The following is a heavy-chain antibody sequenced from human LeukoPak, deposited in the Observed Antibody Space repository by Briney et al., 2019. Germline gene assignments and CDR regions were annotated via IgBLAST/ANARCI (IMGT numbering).Heavy chain of an antibody. D-gene: IGHD3-10*01. Sequence: GGSLRLSCAASGFTFSSYAMSWVRQAPGKGLEWVSAISGSGGSTYYADSVKGRLTISRDNSKNTLYLQMNSLRAEDTAVYYCAKGTYGSGSYYNYWGQGTLVTASS. J-gene: IGHJ4*02. V-gene: IGHV3-23*01. CDR3: AKGTYGSGSYYNY. CDR1: GFTFSSYA. CDR2: ISGSGGST.